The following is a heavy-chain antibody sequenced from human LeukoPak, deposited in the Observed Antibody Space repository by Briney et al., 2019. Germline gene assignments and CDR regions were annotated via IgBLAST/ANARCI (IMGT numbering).Heavy chain of an antibody. J-gene: IGHJ4*02. D-gene: IGHD3-10*01. CDR2: IYPGDSDT. V-gene: IGHV5-51*01. CDR1: GYSFISYW. CDR3: ARPSGSGSYYAPWDY. Sequence: GESLKISCKASGYSFISYWIGWVRQMPGKGLEWMGIIYPGDSDTRYSPSFQGQVTISADKSITTAYLQWSSLKASDTAIYYRARPSGSGSYYAPWDYWGQGTLVTVSS.